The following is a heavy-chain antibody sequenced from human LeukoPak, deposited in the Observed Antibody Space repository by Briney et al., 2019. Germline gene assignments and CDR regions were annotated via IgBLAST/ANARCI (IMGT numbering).Heavy chain of an antibody. CDR2: IYYSGST. CDR3: ARLLPTNIYYYYGLDV. D-gene: IGHD2/OR15-2a*01. J-gene: IGHJ6*02. V-gene: IGHV4-59*01. Sequence: SETLSLTCTVSGGSISDYYWSWIRQPPGKGLEWIGYIYYSGSTNYNPSLKSRVTISVDTSKNQFSLKLSSVTAADTAVYYCARLLPTNIYYYYGLDVWGQGTTVTVSS. CDR1: GGSISDYY.